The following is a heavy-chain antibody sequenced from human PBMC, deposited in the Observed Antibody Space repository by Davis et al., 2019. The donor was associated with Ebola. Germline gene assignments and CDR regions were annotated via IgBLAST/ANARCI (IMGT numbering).Heavy chain of an antibody. CDR3: ARRGIAVAINWFDP. CDR2: IYYSGST. CDR1: GGSISSSSYY. D-gene: IGHD6-19*01. J-gene: IGHJ5*02. V-gene: IGHV4-39*01. Sequence: PSETLSLTCTVSGGSISSSSYYWGWIRQPPGKGLEWIGSIYYSGSTYYNPSLKSRVTMSVDTSKNQFSLKLSSVTAADTAVYYCARRGIAVAINWFDPWGQGTLVTVSS.